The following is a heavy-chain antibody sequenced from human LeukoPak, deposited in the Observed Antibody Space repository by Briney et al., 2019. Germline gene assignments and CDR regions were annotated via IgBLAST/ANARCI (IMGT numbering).Heavy chain of an antibody. CDR2: TSSGGST. Sequence: GGSLRLSCAASGFTVSSYYMSWVRQAPGKGLEWVSFTSSGGSTYSADSVRGRFTISRDNSKNTLYLQMNSLRAEDAAVYYCARGGPGSSFDLWGQGTLVTVSS. CDR3: ARGGPGSSFDL. J-gene: IGHJ4*02. D-gene: IGHD2-15*01. CDR1: GFTVSSYY. V-gene: IGHV3-66*01.